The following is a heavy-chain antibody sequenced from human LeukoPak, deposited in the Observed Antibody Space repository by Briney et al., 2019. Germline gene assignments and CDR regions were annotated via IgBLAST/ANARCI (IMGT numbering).Heavy chain of an antibody. D-gene: IGHD3-16*01. CDR1: GYTFTGYY. CDR2: INPNSGGT. V-gene: IGHV1-2*02. Sequence: ASVKVSCKASGYTFTGYYMHWVRQAPGQGLEWMGWINPNSGGTNYAQKFQGRVTMTRDTSISTAYMELSSLRSEDTAVYYCAREGLRTALDAFDIWGQGTMVTVSS. CDR3: AREGLRTALDAFDI. J-gene: IGHJ3*02.